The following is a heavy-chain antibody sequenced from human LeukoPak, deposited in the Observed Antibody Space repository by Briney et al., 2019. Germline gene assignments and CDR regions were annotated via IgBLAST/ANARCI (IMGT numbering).Heavy chain of an antibody. V-gene: IGHV3-23*01. CDR2: ISGSGGST. D-gene: IGHD2-2*01. CDR1: GFTFSSYA. Sequence: GGSLRLSCAASGFTFSSYAMSWVRQAPGKGLEWVSAISGSGGSTYYADSVKGRFTISRDNSKNTLYLQMNSLRAEDTAVYYCAKDHCSSTSCYDDYYYGMDVWGQGTTVTVSS. J-gene: IGHJ6*02. CDR3: AKDHCSSTSCYDDYYYGMDV.